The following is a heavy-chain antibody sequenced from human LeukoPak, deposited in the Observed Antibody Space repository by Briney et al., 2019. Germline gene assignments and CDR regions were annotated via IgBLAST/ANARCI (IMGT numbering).Heavy chain of an antibody. CDR2: IRYDGSNK. CDR1: GFTFSGYG. Sequence: PGGSLRLSCAASGFTFSGYGMHWVRQAPGKGLEWVAFIRYDGSNKYHADSVKGRFTISRDNSKNTLYLQMNSLRAEDTAVYYCAKDASRPLWFGELLLYWGQGTLVTVSS. V-gene: IGHV3-30*02. J-gene: IGHJ4*02. CDR3: AKDASRPLWFGELLLY. D-gene: IGHD3-10*01.